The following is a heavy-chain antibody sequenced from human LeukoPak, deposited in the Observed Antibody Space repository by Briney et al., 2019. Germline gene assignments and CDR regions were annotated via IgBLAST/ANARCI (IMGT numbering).Heavy chain of an antibody. D-gene: IGHD3-22*01. Sequence: GGSLRLSCAASGFTFSRYGMHWVRQAPGKGLEWVAFIRYDGTNKYSADSVKGRFTISRDNSKNTLYLQMNSLRAEDTAVYYCAKTDYYDSSGYHDYWGQGTLVTVSS. CDR1: GFTFSRYG. CDR2: IRYDGTNK. V-gene: IGHV3-30*02. CDR3: AKTDYYDSSGYHDY. J-gene: IGHJ4*02.